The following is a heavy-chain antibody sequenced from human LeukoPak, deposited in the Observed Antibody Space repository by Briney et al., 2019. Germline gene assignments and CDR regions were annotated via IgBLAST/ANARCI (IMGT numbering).Heavy chain of an antibody. J-gene: IGHJ3*02. D-gene: IGHD6-19*01. V-gene: IGHV1-46*01. Sequence: ASVKVSCKVSGYTFTSYYMHWVRQAPGQGLEWMGIINPSGGSTSYAQKFQGRVTMTRDTSTSTVYMELSSLRSEDTAVYYCASEQLLAVAGTRDAFDIWGQGTMVTVSS. CDR3: ASEQLLAVAGTRDAFDI. CDR2: INPSGGST. CDR1: GYTFTSYY.